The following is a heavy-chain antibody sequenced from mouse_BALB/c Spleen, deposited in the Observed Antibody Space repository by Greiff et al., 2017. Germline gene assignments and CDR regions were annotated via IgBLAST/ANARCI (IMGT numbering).Heavy chain of an antibody. J-gene: IGHJ3*01. CDR2: ISSGGST. CDR1: GFTFSSYA. CDR3: ARGDYGSSQFAY. Sequence: DVKLQESGGGLVKPGGSLKLSCAASGFTFSSYAMSWVRQTPEKRLEWVASISSGGSTYYPDSVKGRFTISRDNARNILYLQMSSLRSEDTAMYYCARGDYGSSQFAYWGQGTLVTVS. D-gene: IGHD1-1*01. V-gene: IGHV5-6-5*01.